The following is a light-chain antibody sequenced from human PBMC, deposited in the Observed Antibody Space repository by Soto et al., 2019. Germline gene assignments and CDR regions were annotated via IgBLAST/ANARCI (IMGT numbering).Light chain of an antibody. Sequence: VLTQSPCALSLSPGERATLSCRASQSFGSSYLAWYQQKPGQAPRLLIYGTSSRATGIPDRFSGSGSGTDFTLTISRLEPEDFAVYYCQQYGDSPWTFGQGTKVDI. V-gene: IGKV3-20*01. CDR3: QQYGDSPWT. CDR2: GTS. J-gene: IGKJ1*01. CDR1: QSFGSSY.